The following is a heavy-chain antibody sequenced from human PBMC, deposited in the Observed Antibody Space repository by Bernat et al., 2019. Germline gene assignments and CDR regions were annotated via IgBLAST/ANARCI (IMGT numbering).Heavy chain of an antibody. CDR3: ARDRDSSSWYGWFDP. Sequence: QVQLVQSGAEVKKPGASVKVSCKASGYTFTSYGISWVRQAPGQGLEWMGGIIPIFGTANYAQKFQGRVTITADESTSTAYMELSSLRSEDTAVYYCARDRDSSSWYGWFDPWGQGTLVTVSS. V-gene: IGHV1-69*13. CDR2: IIPIFGTA. J-gene: IGHJ5*02. CDR1: GYTFTSYG. D-gene: IGHD6-13*01.